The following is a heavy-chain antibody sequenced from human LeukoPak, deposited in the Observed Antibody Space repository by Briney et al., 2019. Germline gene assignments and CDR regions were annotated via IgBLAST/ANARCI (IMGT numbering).Heavy chain of an antibody. V-gene: IGHV1-18*01. J-gene: IGHJ4*02. CDR1: GYTFTSYG. Sequence: ASVKVSCKASGYTFTSYGISWVRQAPGQGLEWMGWISAYNGNTNYAQKLQGRVTMTTDTSTSTAYMELRSLRSDDTAVYYCARADVGNYYDSSGYYLIDYWGQGTLVTVSS. D-gene: IGHD3-22*01. CDR3: ARADVGNYYDSSGYYLIDY. CDR2: ISAYNGNT.